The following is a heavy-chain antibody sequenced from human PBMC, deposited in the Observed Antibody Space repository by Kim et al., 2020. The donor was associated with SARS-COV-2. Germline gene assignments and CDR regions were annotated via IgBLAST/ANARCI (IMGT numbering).Heavy chain of an antibody. D-gene: IGHD2-21*01. CDR1: GYTFSSYA. J-gene: IGHJ5*02. CDR3: AKRGGLGRDERGLDP. Sequence: ASVKVSCKASGYTFSSYAMNWVRQAPGQGLEWVGWINTNTGNPTYAQGFTGRFVFSLDTSVSTAYLQITRLKAEDTAGYYCAKRGGLGRDERGLDPWGQG. V-gene: IGHV7-4-1*02. CDR2: INTNTGNP.